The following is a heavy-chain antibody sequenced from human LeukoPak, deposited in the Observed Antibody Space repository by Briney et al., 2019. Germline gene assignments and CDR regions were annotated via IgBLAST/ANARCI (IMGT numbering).Heavy chain of an antibody. V-gene: IGHV1-2*02. CDR2: INPNSGGT. J-gene: IGHJ4*02. CDR3: ARGAVRVVGYFDY. Sequence: ASVKVSCKASGYTFTCYYIHWVRQAPGQGLEWMGWINPNSGGTNYAQKFQGRVTMTRDTSISTAYMEMSRLTSDDTAVYYCARGAVRVVGYFDYWGQGTLVTVSS. D-gene: IGHD1-26*01. CDR1: GYTFTCYY.